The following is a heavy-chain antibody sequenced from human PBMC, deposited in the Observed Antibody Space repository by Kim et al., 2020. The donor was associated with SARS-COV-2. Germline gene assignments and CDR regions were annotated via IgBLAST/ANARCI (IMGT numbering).Heavy chain of an antibody. D-gene: IGHD3-22*01. CDR2: INPSGGST. CDR1: GYTFTSYY. CDR3: ARVGAGDTMIVLTGLGEYAFDI. J-gene: IGHJ3*02. V-gene: IGHV1-46*01. Sequence: ASVKVSCKASGYTFTSYYMHWVRQAPGQGLEWMGIINPSGGSTSYAQKFQGRVTMTRDTSTSTVYMELSSLRSEDTAVYYCARVGAGDTMIVLTGLGEYAFDIWGQGTMVTVSS.